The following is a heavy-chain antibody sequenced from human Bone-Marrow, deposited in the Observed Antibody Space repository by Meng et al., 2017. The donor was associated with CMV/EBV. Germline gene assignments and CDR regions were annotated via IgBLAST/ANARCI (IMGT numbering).Heavy chain of an antibody. CDR1: GYTFTGYY. D-gene: IGHD3-3*01. Sequence: SVKVSCKASGYTFTGYYMHWVRQAPGQGLEWMGWINPNSGGTNYAQKFQGRVTMTRDTSISTAYMELSRLRSDDTAVYYCARGLSITIFGVVTASDAFDIWGQGTMVTVSS. CDR3: ARGLSITIFGVVTASDAFDI. CDR2: INPNSGGT. V-gene: IGHV1-2*02. J-gene: IGHJ3*02.